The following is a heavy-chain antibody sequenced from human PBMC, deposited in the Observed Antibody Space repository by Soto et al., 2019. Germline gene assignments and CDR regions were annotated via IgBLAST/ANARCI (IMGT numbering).Heavy chain of an antibody. J-gene: IGHJ6*02. CDR3: ARFVAARPHYYYGMDV. V-gene: IGHV1-69*13. CDR1: GGTFSSYA. Sequence: SVKVSCKASGGTFSSYAISWVRQAPGQGLEWMGGIIPIFGTANYAQKFQGRVTITADESTSTAYMELSSLRSEDTAVYYCARFVAARPHYYYGMDVWGQGTTVTVSS. CDR2: IIPIFGTA. D-gene: IGHD6-6*01.